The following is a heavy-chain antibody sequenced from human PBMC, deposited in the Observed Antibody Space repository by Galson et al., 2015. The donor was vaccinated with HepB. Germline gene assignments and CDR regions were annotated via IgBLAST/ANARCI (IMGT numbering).Heavy chain of an antibody. CDR2: INQDGNEK. CDR1: GFTFSTYW. Sequence: SLRLSCAASGFTFSTYWMSWVRQVPGKGLEWVANINQDGNEKYYVDSVKGRFTISRDNAKNSLYLQMNSLSADDTAMYYCARGSRGVGYWGQGTLVTVFS. J-gene: IGHJ4*02. D-gene: IGHD1-26*01. CDR3: ARGSRGVGY. V-gene: IGHV3-7*01.